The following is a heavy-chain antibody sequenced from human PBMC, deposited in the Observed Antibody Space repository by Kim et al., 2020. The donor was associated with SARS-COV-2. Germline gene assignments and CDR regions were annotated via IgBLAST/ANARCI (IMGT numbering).Heavy chain of an antibody. CDR1: GFTFSSYA. J-gene: IGHJ4*02. CDR2: ISGSGGST. Sequence: GGSLRLSCAASGFTFSSYAMSWVRQAPGKGLEWVSAISGSGGSTYYADSVKGRFTISRDNSKNTLYLQMNSLRAEDTAVYYCAKAVLKSSGYYAWGYWGQGTLVTVSS. D-gene: IGHD3-22*01. CDR3: AKAVLKSSGYYAWGY. V-gene: IGHV3-23*01.